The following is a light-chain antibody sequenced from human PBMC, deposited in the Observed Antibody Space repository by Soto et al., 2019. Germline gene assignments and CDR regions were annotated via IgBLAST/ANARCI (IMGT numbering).Light chain of an antibody. CDR2: RAS. CDR1: QTIYSN. J-gene: IGKJ1*01. V-gene: IGKV3-15*01. CDR3: QQYQNLWT. Sequence: IQMTQYNATLSVSPGERSTLSCRSSQTIYSNVAWYQQRPGQAPRLLIYRASARATGIPARFSGSGSGTEFTLTIGSLQSEDSAVYYCQQYQNLWTFGQGTKVDIK.